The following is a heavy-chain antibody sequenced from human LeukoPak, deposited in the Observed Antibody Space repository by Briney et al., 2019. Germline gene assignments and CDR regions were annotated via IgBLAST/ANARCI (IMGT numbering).Heavy chain of an antibody. CDR2: ISGSGGST. CDR1: GFTFSSYA. J-gene: IGHJ5*02. D-gene: IGHD2-2*02. Sequence: TGGSLRLSCAASGFTFSSYAMSWVRQAPGKGLEWVSAISGSGGSTYYADSVKGRFTISRDNSKNTLYLQMNSLRAEDTAVYYCAKDRSSTSCYTGLCNWFDPWGQGTLVTVSS. V-gene: IGHV3-23*01. CDR3: AKDRSSTSCYTGLCNWFDP.